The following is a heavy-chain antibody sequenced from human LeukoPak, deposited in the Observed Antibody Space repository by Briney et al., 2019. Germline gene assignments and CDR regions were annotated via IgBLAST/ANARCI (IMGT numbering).Heavy chain of an antibody. CDR2: IYYSGST. D-gene: IGHD3-10*01. CDR1: GGSVSSGSYY. J-gene: IGHJ5*02. V-gene: IGHV4-61*01. Sequence: KPSETLSLTCTVSGGSVSSGSYYWSWIRQPPGKGLEWIGYIYYSGSTNYNPSLKSRVTISVDTSKNQFSLKLSPVTAADTAVYYCARGALPWFGELLSDGWFDPWGQGTLVTVSS. CDR3: ARGALPWFGELLSDGWFDP.